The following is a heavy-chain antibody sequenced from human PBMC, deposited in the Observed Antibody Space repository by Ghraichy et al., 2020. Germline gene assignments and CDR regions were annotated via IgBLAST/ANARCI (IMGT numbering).Heavy chain of an antibody. CDR3: ARDCSHYDSSGYFYRAAAEYVFDY. CDR1: GFSFSSYA. D-gene: IGHD3-22*01. CDR2: ISATDGST. J-gene: IGHJ4*02. Sequence: GESLNISCAASGFSFSSYAMSWVRQAPGKGLEWVSGISATDGSTYCADPVRGRFTISRHNSKNTVYLQMNSLRAEDTAVYYCARDCSHYDSSGYFYRAAAEYVFDYWGQGTLVTVSS. V-gene: IGHV3-23*01.